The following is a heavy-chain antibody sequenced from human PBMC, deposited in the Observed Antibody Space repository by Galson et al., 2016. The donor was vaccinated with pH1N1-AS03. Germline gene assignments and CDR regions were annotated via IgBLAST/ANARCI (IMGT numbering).Heavy chain of an antibody. J-gene: IGHJ4*02. D-gene: IGHD5-18*01. CDR3: VKDFDKYTFGYGTFFDY. Sequence: SLRLSCAASGFTFSGYEMNWVRQAPGKGLEWISYISYSGDTENYADSVKGRFSISRDNAKNSLYLQMDILRPEDTALYYCVKDFDKYTFGYGTFFDYWGQGTLVTVSS. CDR2: ISYSGDTE. CDR1: GFTFSGYE. V-gene: IGHV3-48*03.